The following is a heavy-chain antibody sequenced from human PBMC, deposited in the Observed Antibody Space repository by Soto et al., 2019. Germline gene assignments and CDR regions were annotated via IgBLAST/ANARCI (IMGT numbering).Heavy chain of an antibody. V-gene: IGHV4-59*01. CDR3: ASSYDSSGYNWFDH. CDR1: GGSIISYS. D-gene: IGHD3-22*01. J-gene: IGHJ5*02. Sequence: NPXETLALACTVSGGSIISYSWSWIRQPPGKGLEWIGYIYYSGSTNYNPSLKSRVTISVDTSKNQFSLKLSSVTAADTAVYYCASSYDSSGYNWFDHWGQGTPVTVSS. CDR2: IYYSGST.